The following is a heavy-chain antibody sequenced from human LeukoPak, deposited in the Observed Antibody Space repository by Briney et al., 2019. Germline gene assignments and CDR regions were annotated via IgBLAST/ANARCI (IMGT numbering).Heavy chain of an antibody. CDR1: GCSISSGGYY. Sequence: PSATLSLPCTFSGCSISSGGYYWSWIRQHPGQGLEWIGYIYYSGSTYYNPSLKSRVTISVDTSKNQFSLKLSSVTAADTAVYYCARVLGYCSGGSCYPNWFDPWGQGTLVTVSS. CDR3: ARVLGYCSGGSCYPNWFDP. CDR2: IYYSGST. J-gene: IGHJ5*02. V-gene: IGHV4-31*03. D-gene: IGHD2-15*01.